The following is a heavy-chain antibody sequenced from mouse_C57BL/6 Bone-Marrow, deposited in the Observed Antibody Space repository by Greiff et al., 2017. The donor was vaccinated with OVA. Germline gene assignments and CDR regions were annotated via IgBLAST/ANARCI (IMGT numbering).Heavy chain of an antibody. CDR2: IWSGGST. CDR3: ARNYGSLYYFDY. J-gene: IGHJ2*01. Sequence: VMLVESGPGLVQPSQSLSITCTVSGFSLTSYGVHWVRQSPGKGLEWLGVIWSGGSTDYNAAFISSLSISKDNSKSQVFFKMNSLQADDTAIYYCARNYGSLYYFDYWGQGTTLTVSS. CDR1: GFSLTSYG. D-gene: IGHD1-1*01. V-gene: IGHV2-2*01.